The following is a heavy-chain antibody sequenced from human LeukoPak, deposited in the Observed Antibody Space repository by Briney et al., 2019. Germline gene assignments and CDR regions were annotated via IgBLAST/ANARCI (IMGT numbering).Heavy chain of an antibody. CDR2: ISSSSSYI. CDR3: ARGYSSSWHHYYYYMDV. V-gene: IGHV3-21*01. J-gene: IGHJ6*03. Sequence: GGSLRLSCAASGFTFSSYSMNWVRQAPGKGLEWVSSISSSSSYIYYADSVKGRFTISRDNAKNALYLQMNSLRAEDTAVYYCARGYSSSWHHYYYYMDVWGKGTTVTVSS. CDR1: GFTFSSYS. D-gene: IGHD6-13*01.